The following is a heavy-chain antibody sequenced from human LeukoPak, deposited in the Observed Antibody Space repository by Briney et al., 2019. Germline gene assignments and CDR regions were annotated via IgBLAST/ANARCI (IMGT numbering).Heavy chain of an antibody. Sequence: GGSLRLSCAASGFSFSSYSMNWVRQAPGKGMEWVSYISSSGSTIYYADSVKGRFTISRDNAKNSLYLQMNSLRAEDTAVYYCAELGITMIGGVWGKGTTVTISS. V-gene: IGHV3-48*04. J-gene: IGHJ6*04. CDR2: ISSSGSTI. CDR3: AELGITMIGGV. D-gene: IGHD3-10*02. CDR1: GFSFSSYS.